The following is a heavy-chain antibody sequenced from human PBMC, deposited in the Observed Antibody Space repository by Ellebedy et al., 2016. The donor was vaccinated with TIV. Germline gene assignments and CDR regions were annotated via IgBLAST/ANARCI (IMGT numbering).Heavy chain of an antibody. D-gene: IGHD3-16*02. CDR2: FDPEDGET. CDR3: ARDYDYVWGSYRHTPDY. Sequence: ASVKVSCXVSGYTLTELSMHWVRQAPGKGLEWMGGFDPEDGETIYAQKFQGRVTMTRNTSISTAYMELRSLRFDDTAVYYCARDYDYVWGSYRHTPDYWGQGTLVTVSS. CDR1: GYTLTELS. V-gene: IGHV1-24*01. J-gene: IGHJ4*02.